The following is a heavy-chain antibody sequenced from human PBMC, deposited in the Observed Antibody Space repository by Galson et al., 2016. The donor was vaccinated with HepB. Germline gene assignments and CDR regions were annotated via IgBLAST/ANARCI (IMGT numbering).Heavy chain of an antibody. Sequence: LRLSCATSGFRFSSYAVSWVRQAPGKGLEWVSGISGSGGRTYYADSVKGRFTISRDNSKNTVYLQMNSLRVEDAALYYCAKDGYFASGSALYGMDVWGQGTTVTVSS. V-gene: IGHV3-23*01. J-gene: IGHJ6*02. CDR1: GFRFSSYA. CDR3: AKDGYFASGSALYGMDV. CDR2: ISGSGGRT. D-gene: IGHD3-10*01.